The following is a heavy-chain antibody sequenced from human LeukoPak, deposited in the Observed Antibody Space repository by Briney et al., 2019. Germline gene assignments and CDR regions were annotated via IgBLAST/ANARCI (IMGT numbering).Heavy chain of an antibody. CDR3: ARTKTYYYDSSGYYYDY. D-gene: IGHD3-22*01. CDR2: INHSGST. CDR1: GGSFSGYY. Sequence: SETLSLTCAAYGGSFSGYYWSWLRQPPGKGLEWIGEINHSGSTNYNPSFKSRVTISVDTSKNQFSLKLSSVTAADTAVYYCARTKTYYYDSSGYYYDYWGQGTLVTVSS. J-gene: IGHJ4*02. V-gene: IGHV4-34*01.